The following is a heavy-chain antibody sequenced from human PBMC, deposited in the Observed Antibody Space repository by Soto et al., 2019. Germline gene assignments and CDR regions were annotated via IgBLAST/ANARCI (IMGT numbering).Heavy chain of an antibody. CDR3: AGTGRHRSSGPDY. V-gene: IGHV1-2*02. J-gene: IGHJ4*02. CDR2: INPNSGGT. Sequence: ASVKVSCKASGYTFTGYYMHWVRQAPGQGLEWMGWINPNSGGTNYAQKFQGRVTMTRDTSISTAYMELSRLRSDYTAVYYCAGTGRHRSSGPDYWGQGTLFTVSS. D-gene: IGHD6-25*01. CDR1: GYTFTGYY.